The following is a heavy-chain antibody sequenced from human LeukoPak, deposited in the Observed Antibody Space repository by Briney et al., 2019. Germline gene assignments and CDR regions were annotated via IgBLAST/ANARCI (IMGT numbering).Heavy chain of an antibody. J-gene: IGHJ6*02. D-gene: IGHD2-2*01. CDR2: TYYRSKWYN. V-gene: IGHV6-1*01. CDR1: GDSVSSNSAA. CDR3: ARGGDIVVVPAAMDLGMDV. Sequence: TLSLTCATSGDSVSSNSAAWNWIRQSPSRGLEWLGRTYYRSKWYNDYAVSVKSRITINPDTSKNQFSLQLNSVTPEDTAVYYCARGGDIVVVPAAMDLGMDVWGQGTTVTVSS.